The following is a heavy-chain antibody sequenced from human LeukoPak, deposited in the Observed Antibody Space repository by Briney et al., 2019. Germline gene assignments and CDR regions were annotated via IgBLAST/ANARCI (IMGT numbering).Heavy chain of an antibody. D-gene: IGHD1-26*01. CDR2: IRNKASSYTT. J-gene: IGHJ4*02. CDR3: ARDSGSYYIDY. V-gene: IGHV3-72*01. Sequence: GGSLRLSCAASGFTFSDYYMLWPRQAPGKGLEWVSRIRNKASSYTTAYAASVKGRLILSRDGSKNSLYLQMNSLKTEDTAVYYCARDSGSYYIDYWGQGTLVTVSS. CDR1: GFTFSDYY.